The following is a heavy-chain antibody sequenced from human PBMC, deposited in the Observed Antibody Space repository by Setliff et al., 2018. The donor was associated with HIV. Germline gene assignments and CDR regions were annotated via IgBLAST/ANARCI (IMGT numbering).Heavy chain of an antibody. Sequence: SETLSLTCTVSGGSISSYYRSWIRQPPGKGLEWIGYIYYSGSTNYNPSLKCRVTISVDTSKNQFSLKLSSVTAADTAVYYCARGPRGIAVAGDAFDIWGQGTMVTVSS. J-gene: IGHJ3*02. CDR2: IYYSGST. CDR3: ARGPRGIAVAGDAFDI. D-gene: IGHD6-19*01. CDR1: GGSISSYY. V-gene: IGHV4-59*01.